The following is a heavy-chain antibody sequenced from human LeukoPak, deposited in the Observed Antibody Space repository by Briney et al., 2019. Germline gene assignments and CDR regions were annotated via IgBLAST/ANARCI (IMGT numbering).Heavy chain of an antibody. D-gene: IGHD3-22*01. CDR1: GYTFTGYY. CDR2: INPNSGGT. V-gene: IGHV1-2*02. Sequence: GALVKVSCKASGYTFTGYYMHWVRQAPGQGLEWMGWINPNSGGTNYAQKFQGRVTMTRDTSISTAYMELSRLRSDDTAVYYCARVRGGYYDRSGYPDYWGQGTLVTVSS. J-gene: IGHJ4*02. CDR3: ARVRGGYYDRSGYPDY.